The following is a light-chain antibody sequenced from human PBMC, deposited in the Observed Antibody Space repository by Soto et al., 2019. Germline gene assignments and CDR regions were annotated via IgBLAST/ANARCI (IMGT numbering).Light chain of an antibody. J-gene: IGKJ3*01. Sequence: EIVMTQSPATLSVSPGERATLSCRASQSVSSNLAWYQQKPGQAPRLLIYGASRRATGIPDRFSGSGSGTDFTLTISSLQPEDIGTYYCQQYDNLPLSFGPGTKVDIK. CDR2: GAS. CDR3: QQYDNLPLS. V-gene: IGKV3D-15*01. CDR1: QSVSSN.